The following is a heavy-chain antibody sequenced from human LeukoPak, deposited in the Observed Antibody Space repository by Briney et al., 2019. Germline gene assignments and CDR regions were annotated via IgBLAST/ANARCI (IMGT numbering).Heavy chain of an antibody. J-gene: IGHJ4*02. CDR2: ISGSGGST. D-gene: IGHD3-22*01. Sequence: GGSLRLSCAASGFTFSSYAMSWVRQAPVKGLEWVSAISGSGGSTYYADSVKGRFTISRDNSKNTLYLQMNSLRAEDTAVYYCAKRAYYYDSSGYYFIYWGQGTLVTVSS. CDR1: GFTFSSYA. V-gene: IGHV3-23*01. CDR3: AKRAYYYDSSGYYFIY.